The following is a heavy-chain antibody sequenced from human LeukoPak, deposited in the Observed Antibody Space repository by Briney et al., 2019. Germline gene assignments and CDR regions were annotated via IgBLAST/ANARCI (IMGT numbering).Heavy chain of an antibody. Sequence: GWSLRLSCAASGFTFSSYSMNWVRQAPGKGLEWVSSISSSSSYIYYADSVKGRFTISRDNAKKSLYLQMNSLRAEDTAVYYCARDLGDISVADYWGQGTLVTVSS. CDR2: ISSSSSYI. CDR1: GFTFSSYS. D-gene: IGHD3-22*01. V-gene: IGHV3-21*01. J-gene: IGHJ4*02. CDR3: ARDLGDISVADY.